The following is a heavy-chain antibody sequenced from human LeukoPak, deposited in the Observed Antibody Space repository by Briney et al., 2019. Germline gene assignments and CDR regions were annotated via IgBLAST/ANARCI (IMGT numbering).Heavy chain of an antibody. CDR2: IYHTGST. V-gene: IGHV4-38-2*01. CDR3: ARGLVDSSSYYYYYMDV. J-gene: IGHJ6*03. CDR1: GYSITSGHY. D-gene: IGHD3-22*01. Sequence: SETLSLTCAVSGYSITSGHYWGWLRQPPGKGLEWIGTIYHTGSTYYNPSLKSRATMSVDTSKNQFSLRLTSMTAADTAVYYCARGLVDSSSYYYYYMDVWGKGTTVTVS.